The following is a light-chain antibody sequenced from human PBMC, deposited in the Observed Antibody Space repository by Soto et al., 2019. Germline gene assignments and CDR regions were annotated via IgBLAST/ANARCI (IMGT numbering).Light chain of an antibody. V-gene: IGKV3-11*01. Sequence: EIVLTQSPATLSLSPGGRATLSCRASQSVSSYLAWYQQKPGQAPRLLIYDASNRATGIPGRFSGSGSGTDFTLTISSLEPEDFAVYYCQQRGNWPWTFGQGTKVDIK. J-gene: IGKJ1*01. CDR3: QQRGNWPWT. CDR2: DAS. CDR1: QSVSSY.